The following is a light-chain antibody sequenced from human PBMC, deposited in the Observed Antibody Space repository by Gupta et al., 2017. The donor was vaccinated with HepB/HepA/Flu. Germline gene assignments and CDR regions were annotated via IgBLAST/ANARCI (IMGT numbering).Light chain of an antibody. CDR2: TAS. V-gene: IGKV3-20*01. J-gene: IGKJ1*01. Sequence: EIVLTQSPGTLSLSPGDIATLSCRASQSVNNNWLAWYQQKPGQGPRLLIYTASSTATGLPDRISGSGSAADISLIITMLAPEDFAVYCSQQDGGSPRTFGQGTTVEI. CDR1: QSVNNNW. CDR3: QQDGGSPRT.